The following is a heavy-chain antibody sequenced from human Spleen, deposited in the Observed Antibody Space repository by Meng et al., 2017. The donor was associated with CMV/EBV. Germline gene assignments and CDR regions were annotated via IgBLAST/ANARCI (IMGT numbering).Heavy chain of an antibody. CDR2: ISYDGGNE. CDR3: AREGRSSPLSFSDPTGSKLPDF. J-gene: IGHJ4*02. V-gene: IGHV3-30*04. CDR1: GLTFSDFA. D-gene: IGHD3-10*01. Sequence: GESLKISCEGSGLTFSDFAMYWVRQAPGKGLEWVALISYDGGNENYADSVKGRFTISRDNSKNTLSLQMNSLRSEDTAVYYCAREGRSSPLSFSDPTGSKLPDFWGQGTLVTVSS.